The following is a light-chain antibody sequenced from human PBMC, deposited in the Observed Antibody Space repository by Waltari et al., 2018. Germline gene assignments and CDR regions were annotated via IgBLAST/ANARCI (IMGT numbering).Light chain of an antibody. Sequence: DIVMTHSPLSLAVTPGDPASISCRSIQTLLPSNGHHYLHLYLQKPGQSPQLLLYLGSSRDSGVAERFSGSESGTDFKMKISRVEAEDVGVYYCLQAIQTTYTFGQGTKLEIK. J-gene: IGKJ2*01. CDR3: LQAIQTTYT. CDR2: LGS. CDR1: QTLLPSNGHHY. V-gene: IGKV2-28*01.